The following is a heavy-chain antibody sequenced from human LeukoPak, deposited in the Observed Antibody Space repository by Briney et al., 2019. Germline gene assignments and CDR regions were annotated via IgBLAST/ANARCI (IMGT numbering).Heavy chain of an antibody. Sequence: PSETLSPTCSVSGVSLGTHYWSWIRQSAGKGLEWIGRVYRSGSTDFNPSFRSRLTMSVDTSKNQFSLHLSSVTAADTAVYYCARPSIFEYYFEYWGQGIVVTVSS. J-gene: IGHJ4*02. D-gene: IGHD3-3*02. V-gene: IGHV4-4*07. CDR2: VYRSGST. CDR3: ARPSIFEYYFEY. CDR1: GVSLGTHY.